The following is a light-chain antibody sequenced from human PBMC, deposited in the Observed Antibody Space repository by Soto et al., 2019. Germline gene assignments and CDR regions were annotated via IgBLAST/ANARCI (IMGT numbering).Light chain of an antibody. CDR2: GSS. CDR3: QHFGGSTPRYT. V-gene: IGKV3-20*01. J-gene: IGKJ2*01. CDR1: QTINNNF. Sequence: EIVLTQSPGILSVSPGERATLSCRASQTINNNFIAWYQQKSDQPPRLLIFGSSRRAAAIPDRFSGSGSGTDFTLNIDRVEPEDFAIYSCQHFGGSTPRYTFGQGTK.